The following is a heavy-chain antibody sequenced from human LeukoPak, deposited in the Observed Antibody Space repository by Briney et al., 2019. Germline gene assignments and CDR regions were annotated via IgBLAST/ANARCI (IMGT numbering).Heavy chain of an antibody. J-gene: IGHJ4*02. D-gene: IGHD5-18*01. CDR1: GASASSNGAA. CDR2: TYYRSTRHN. Sequence: SQTLSPTCALSGASASSNGAAWNWIRHSPSRGLEWLGSTYYRSTRHNNSAASVKSRITINPAPSTNQFSLQLHSAPPENTAVYYCAREEAIHTDYWGQGTLVTVST. CDR3: AREEAIHTDY. V-gene: IGHV6-1*01.